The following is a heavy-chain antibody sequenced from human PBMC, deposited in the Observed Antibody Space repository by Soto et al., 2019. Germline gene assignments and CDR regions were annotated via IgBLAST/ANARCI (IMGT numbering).Heavy chain of an antibody. V-gene: IGHV4-61*08. CDR1: GGSISSGGYY. CDR2: IYYSGST. J-gene: IGHJ4*02. Sequence: SETLSLTCTVSGGSISSGGYYWSWIRQPPGKGLEWIGYIYYSGSTNYNPSLKSRVTISVDTSKNQFSLKLSSVTAADTAVYYCAGSIAAAGTWYFDYWGQGTLVTVSS. D-gene: IGHD6-13*01. CDR3: AGSIAAAGTWYFDY.